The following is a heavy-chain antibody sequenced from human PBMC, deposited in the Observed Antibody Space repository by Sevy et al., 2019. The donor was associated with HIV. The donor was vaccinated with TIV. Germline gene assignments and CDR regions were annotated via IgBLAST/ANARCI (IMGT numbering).Heavy chain of an antibody. CDR3: ASGPSLIVAGAAGYLDY. CDR2: MWYDGNNK. CDR1: GFTFSSFG. J-gene: IGHJ4*02. V-gene: IGHV3-33*01. Sequence: GGSLRLSCTASGFTFSSFGIHWVRQAPGKGLEWVALMWYDGNNKYYADSVKGRFTISRDSSKNTLYLQMNNLRAEDTAVYYCASGPSLIVAGAAGYLDYWGQGTLVTVSS. D-gene: IGHD2-21*01.